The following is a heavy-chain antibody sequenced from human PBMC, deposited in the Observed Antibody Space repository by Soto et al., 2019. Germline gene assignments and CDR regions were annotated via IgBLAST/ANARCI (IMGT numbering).Heavy chain of an antibody. CDR3: XXXXXXXCSSSSCXXMDV. Sequence: QVQXVESGGGVVQPGRSLRLSCAASGFTFSTYGMHWVRQAPGKGLEWVAVISYDGSAKYYTDSVKGXXXXSXDNXXXXXXXXXXXXXXXXXXXXXXXXXXXXXCSSSSCXXMDVWGQGTTVTVSS. D-gene: IGHD2-2*01. J-gene: IGHJ6*02. V-gene: IGHV3-30*03. CDR2: ISYDGSAK. CDR1: GFTFSTYG.